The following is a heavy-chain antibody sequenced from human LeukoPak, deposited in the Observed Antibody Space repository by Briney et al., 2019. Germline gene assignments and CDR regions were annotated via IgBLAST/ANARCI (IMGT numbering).Heavy chain of an antibody. J-gene: IGHJ5*02. D-gene: IGHD2-2*01. CDR2: ISSSSSYI. CDR1: GFTFSSYS. CDR3: ARDSGRQLLFPGKTNWFDP. Sequence: PGGSLRLSCAASGFTFSSYSMNWVRQAPGKGLEWVSSISSSSSYIYYADSVKGRFTISRDNAKNSLYLQMNSLRAEDTAVYYCARDSGRQLLFPGKTNWFDPWGQGTLVTVSS. V-gene: IGHV3-21*01.